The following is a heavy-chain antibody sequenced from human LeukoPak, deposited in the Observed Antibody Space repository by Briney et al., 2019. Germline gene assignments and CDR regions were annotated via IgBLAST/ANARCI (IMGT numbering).Heavy chain of an antibody. D-gene: IGHD1-26*01. J-gene: IGHJ4*02. CDR3: ARDRRELLLVNYFDY. CDR2: IYYSGST. V-gene: IGHV4-59*01. CDR1: GGSISSYY. Sequence: PSETLSLTCTVSGGSISSYYWSWIRQPPGKGLEWIGYIYYSGSTNYNLSLKSRVTISVDTSKNQFSLKLSSVTAADTAVYYCARDRRELLLVNYFDYWGQGTLVTVSS.